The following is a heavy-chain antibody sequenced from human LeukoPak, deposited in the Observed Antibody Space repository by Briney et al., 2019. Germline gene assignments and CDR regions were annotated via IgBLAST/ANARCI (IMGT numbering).Heavy chain of an antibody. V-gene: IGHV4-39*07. CDR2: IYYSGST. CDR1: GGSISSSSYY. CDR3: ARLLAGEYDPFDI. Sequence: SETLSLTCTVSGGSISSSSYYWGWIRQPPGKGLEWIGSIYYSGSTYYNPSLKSRVSISVDTSKNQFSLSLSSVTAADTAVYYCARLLAGEYDPFDIWGQGTMVTVSS. J-gene: IGHJ3*02. D-gene: IGHD3-10*01.